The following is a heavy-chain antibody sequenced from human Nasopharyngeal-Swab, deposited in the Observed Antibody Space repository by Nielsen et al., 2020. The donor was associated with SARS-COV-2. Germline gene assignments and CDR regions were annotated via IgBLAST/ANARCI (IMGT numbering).Heavy chain of an antibody. D-gene: IGHD3-22*01. CDR1: GFTFSSYW. Sequence: GESLKISCAASGFTFSSYWMSWVRQAPGKGLEWVANIKQDGSEKYYVESVKGRFTISRDNAKNSLYLQMNSLRAEDTAVYYCARDPPTYYYDSSGYYSEFYFDYWGQGTLVTVSS. V-gene: IGHV3-7*01. J-gene: IGHJ4*02. CDR2: IKQDGSEK. CDR3: ARDPPTYYYDSSGYYSEFYFDY.